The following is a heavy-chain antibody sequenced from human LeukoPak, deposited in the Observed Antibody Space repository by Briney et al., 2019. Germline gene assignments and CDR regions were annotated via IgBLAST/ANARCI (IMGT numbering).Heavy chain of an antibody. CDR3: ARGNHDSSSWYT. J-gene: IGHJ5*02. D-gene: IGHD6-13*01. CDR2: IYHSGST. V-gene: IGHV4-38-2*01. CDR1: GYSISSGYY. Sequence: PSETLSLTCAVSGYSISSGYYWGWIRQPPGKGLEWIGSIYHSGSTYYNPSLKSRVTLSVDTSKNQFSLKLSSVTAADTAVYYCARGNHDSSSWYTWGQGTLATVSS.